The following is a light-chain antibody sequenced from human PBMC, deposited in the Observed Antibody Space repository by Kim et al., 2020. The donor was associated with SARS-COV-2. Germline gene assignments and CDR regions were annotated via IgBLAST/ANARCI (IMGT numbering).Light chain of an antibody. Sequence: ASVGDRVTITCRASQGISSGLAWYQQKPGKAPNLLIYGASSLQSGVPSRFSGSGSGTDFTLTISSLQPEDFATYYCQQADSFPWTFGQGTKVDIK. CDR1: QGISSG. CDR2: GAS. V-gene: IGKV1-12*01. CDR3: QQADSFPWT. J-gene: IGKJ1*01.